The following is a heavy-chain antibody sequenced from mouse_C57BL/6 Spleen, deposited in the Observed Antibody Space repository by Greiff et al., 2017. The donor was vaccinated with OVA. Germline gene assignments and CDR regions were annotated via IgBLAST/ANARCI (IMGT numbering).Heavy chain of an antibody. V-gene: IGHV1-19*01. J-gene: IGHJ2*01. D-gene: IGHD3-2*02. Sequence: EVQLQQSGPVLVKPGASVKMSCKASGYTFTDYYMNWVTQSHGKSLEWIGVINPYNGGTSYNQKFKGKATLTVDKSSSTAYMELNSLTSEDSAVYYCARGSSGSFFDYWGQGTTLTVSS. CDR1: GYTFTDYY. CDR2: INPYNGGT. CDR3: ARGSSGSFFDY.